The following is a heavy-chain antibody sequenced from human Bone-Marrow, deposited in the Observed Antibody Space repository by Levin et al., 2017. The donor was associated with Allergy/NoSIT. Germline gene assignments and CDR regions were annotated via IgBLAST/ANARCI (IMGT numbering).Heavy chain of an antibody. V-gene: IGHV3-23*01. CDR3: AKWRELWYYYYGMDV. CDR2: ISGSGGST. J-gene: IGHJ6*02. Sequence: GGSLRLSCAASGFTFSSYAMSWVRQAPGKGLEWVSAISGSGGSTYYADSVKGRFTISRDNSKNTLYLQMNSLRAEDTAVYYCAKWRELWYYYYGMDVWGQGTTVTVSS. CDR1: GFTFSSYA. D-gene: IGHD3-16*01.